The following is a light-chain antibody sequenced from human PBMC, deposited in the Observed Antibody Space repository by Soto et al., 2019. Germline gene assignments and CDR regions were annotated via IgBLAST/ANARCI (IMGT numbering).Light chain of an antibody. V-gene: IGKV3-11*01. CDR1: QSVSSY. CDR3: QQRSNWSLT. Sequence: EIVLTQSPATLSLSPGERATLSCRASQSVSSYFAWYQQKPCQAPRLLIYDASNRATGIPARSSGSGSGTDLTLTIRSLEPEEFAVYYSQQRSNWSLTVGGGTTFEI. CDR2: DAS. J-gene: IGKJ4*01.